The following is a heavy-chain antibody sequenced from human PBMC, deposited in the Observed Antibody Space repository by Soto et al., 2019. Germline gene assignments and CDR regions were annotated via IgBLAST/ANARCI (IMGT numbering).Heavy chain of an antibody. D-gene: IGHD6-6*01. Sequence: QVQLQESGPGLVKPSQTLSLTCTVSGGSISSGGYYWSWIRQHPGKGLEWIGYIYYSGSTSYNPSLKSRVTISVDTFKNQCSLKLSSVTAADTAVYYCARAAHYSSPFRWFDPWGQGTLVTVSS. CDR2: IYYSGST. CDR1: GGSISSGGYY. V-gene: IGHV4-31*03. CDR3: ARAAHYSSPFRWFDP. J-gene: IGHJ5*02.